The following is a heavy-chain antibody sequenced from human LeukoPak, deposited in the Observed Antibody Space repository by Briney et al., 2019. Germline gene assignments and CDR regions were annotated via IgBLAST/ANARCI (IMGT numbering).Heavy chain of an antibody. Sequence: ASVKVSCKASGYTFTSYAMHWVRQAPGQRLEWMGWINAGSGNTKYSQKFQGRVTITRDTSASTAYMELSSLRSEDTAVYYCARLIWFGDSYDYWGQGTLVTVSS. CDR1: GYTFTSYA. CDR2: INAGSGNT. CDR3: ARLIWFGDSYDY. D-gene: IGHD3-10*01. V-gene: IGHV1-3*01. J-gene: IGHJ4*02.